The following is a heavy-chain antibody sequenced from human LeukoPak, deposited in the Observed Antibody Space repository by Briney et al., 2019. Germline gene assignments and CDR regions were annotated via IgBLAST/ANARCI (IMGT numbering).Heavy chain of an antibody. D-gene: IGHD3-10*01. CDR1: GGSISSSSYY. V-gene: IGHV4-39*01. J-gene: IGHJ5*02. CDR2: IYYSGST. CDR3: ARRLWFGELLSWFDP. Sequence: SETLPLTCTVSGGSISSSSYYWGWIRQPPGKGLEWIGSIYYSGSTYYNPSLKSRVTISVDTSKNQFSLKLSSVTAADTAVYYCARRLWFGELLSWFDPRGQGTLVTVSS.